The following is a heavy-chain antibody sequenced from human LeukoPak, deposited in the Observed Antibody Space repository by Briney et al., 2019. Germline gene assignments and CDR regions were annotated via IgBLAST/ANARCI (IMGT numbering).Heavy chain of an antibody. J-gene: IGHJ5*02. CDR3: ARLVPPGWFDP. CDR2: IYTRGST. CDR1: GGSISSGNYY. Sequence: SETLSLTCTVSGGSISSGNYYWSWIRQPAGKGLEWIGRIYTRGSTKYTPSLKSRVTMSVDTSKNQFSLKLSSVTAADTAVYYCARLVPPGWFDPWGQGTLVTVSS. V-gene: IGHV4-61*02.